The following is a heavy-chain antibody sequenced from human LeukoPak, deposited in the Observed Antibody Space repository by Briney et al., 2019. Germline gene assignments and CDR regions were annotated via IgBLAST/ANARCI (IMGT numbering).Heavy chain of an antibody. Sequence: SVKVSCKASGGTFSSYATSWVRQAPGQGLEWMGGIIPIFGTANYAQKFQGRVTITTDESTSTAYMELSSLRSEDTAVYYCAREDYYGSGSYLNYWGQGTLVTVSS. D-gene: IGHD3-10*01. CDR3: AREDYYGSGSYLNY. CDR1: GGTFSSYA. CDR2: IIPIFGTA. J-gene: IGHJ4*02. V-gene: IGHV1-69*05.